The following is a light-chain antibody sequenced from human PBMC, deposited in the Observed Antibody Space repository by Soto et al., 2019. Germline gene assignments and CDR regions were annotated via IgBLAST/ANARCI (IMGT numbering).Light chain of an antibody. CDR1: QSVGHW. CDR2: DAS. Sequence: DIQMTQSPSTLSASVGDRVAITCRASQSVGHWLAWYQQKIGKAPKLLIFDASSLESGGPSRFSGRGSGTEFTLTITDLQPDDFATYYCQQYNTLWTFGQGTRVEIK. CDR3: QQYNTLWT. J-gene: IGKJ1*01. V-gene: IGKV1-5*01.